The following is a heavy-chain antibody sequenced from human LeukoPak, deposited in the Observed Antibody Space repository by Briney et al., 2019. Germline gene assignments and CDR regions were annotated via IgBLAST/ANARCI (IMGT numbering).Heavy chain of an antibody. V-gene: IGHV4-59*01. J-gene: IGHJ4*02. CDR1: GGSFSSYY. CDR2: IYYSGTT. D-gene: IGHD6-13*01. CDR3: ARGVYIAAAQYGY. Sequence: SETLSLTCTVSGGSFSSYYWSWIRQPPGKGLEWIGYIYYSGTTNYNPSLKSRVTIVVDTSKNQFSLKQSSVTAADTAVYYCARGVYIAAAQYGYWGEGTLVSVSS.